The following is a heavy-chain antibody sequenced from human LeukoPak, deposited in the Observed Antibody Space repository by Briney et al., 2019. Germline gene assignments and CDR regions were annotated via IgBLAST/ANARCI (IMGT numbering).Heavy chain of an antibody. V-gene: IGHV4-38-2*01. D-gene: IGHD3-22*01. CDR3: ARISYYYDSSGHPGYFDY. CDR1: GYSISSGYY. J-gene: IGHJ4*02. CDR2: IYHSGNT. Sequence: RPSETLSLTCVVFGYSISSGYYWGWIRQPPGQGLEWIGSIYHSGNTYYNPSLKSRVSVSVDTSKNQFSLRLTSVTAADTAVYYCARISYYYDSSGHPGYFDYWGQGTLVTVSS.